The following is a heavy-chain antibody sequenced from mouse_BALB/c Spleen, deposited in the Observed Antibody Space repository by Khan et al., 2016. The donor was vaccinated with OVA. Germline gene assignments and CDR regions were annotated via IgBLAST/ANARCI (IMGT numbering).Heavy chain of an antibody. J-gene: IGHJ3*01. CDR3: ARSYYGPFAY. D-gene: IGHD1-1*02. Sequence: EVELVESGGGLVKPGGSLKLSCAASGFTFSSFTMSWVRQTPEKRLEWVASISSGGDNTYYPDSVKGRSTISRDNAKNNVYLQMSSLMSEDTALYYCARSYYGPFAYWGQGTLVTVSA. CDR1: GFTFSSFT. CDR2: ISSGGDNT. V-gene: IGHV5-9*03.